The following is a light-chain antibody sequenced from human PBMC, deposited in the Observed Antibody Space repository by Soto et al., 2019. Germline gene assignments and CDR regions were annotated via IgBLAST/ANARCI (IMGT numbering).Light chain of an antibody. CDR3: SSYTSSSTLYV. CDR1: SSDVGGYNY. V-gene: IGLV2-14*01. J-gene: IGLJ1*01. CDR2: DVS. Sequence: QSVLTQPASVSGSPGQSITISCTGTSSDVGGYNYVSWYQQHPGKAPKLMIYDVSNRPSGVSSRFSGSKSGNTASLTISGLQAEDEADYYCSSYTSSSTLYVFGTGIKVTVL.